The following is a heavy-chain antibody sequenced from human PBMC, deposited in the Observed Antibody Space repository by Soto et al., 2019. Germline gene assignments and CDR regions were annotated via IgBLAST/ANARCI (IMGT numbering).Heavy chain of an antibody. CDR3: AKDGIYYDSSGPFDY. D-gene: IGHD3-22*01. J-gene: IGHJ4*02. V-gene: IGHV5-51*01. CDR1: GYSFTSYW. CDR2: IYPGDSDT. Sequence: PGESLKISCKGSGYSFTSYWIGWVRQMPGKGLEWIGIIYPGDSDTRYSPSFQGQVTISRDNSKNTLYLQMNSLRAEDTAVYYCAKDGIYYDSSGPFDYWGQGTLVTVSS.